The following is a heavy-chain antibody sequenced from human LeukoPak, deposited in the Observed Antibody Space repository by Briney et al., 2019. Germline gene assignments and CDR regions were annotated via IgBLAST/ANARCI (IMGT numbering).Heavy chain of an antibody. CDR2: IIPILGIA. CDR1: GYTFTSYG. J-gene: IGHJ4*02. Sequence: GASVKVSCKASGYTFTSYGISWVRQAPGQGLEWMGRIIPILGIANYAQKFQGRVTITADKSTSTAYMELSSLRSEDTAVYYCARDRSEGINYDILTGYSDWGQGTLVTVSS. V-gene: IGHV1-69*04. D-gene: IGHD3-9*01. CDR3: ARDRSEGINYDILTGYSD.